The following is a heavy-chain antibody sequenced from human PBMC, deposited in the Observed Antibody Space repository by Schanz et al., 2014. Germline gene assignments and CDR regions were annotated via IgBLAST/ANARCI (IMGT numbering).Heavy chain of an antibody. V-gene: IGHV3-33*01. D-gene: IGHD5-18*01. J-gene: IGHJ3*02. CDR2: IWYDGSNK. CDR1: GFTFSSYG. Sequence: QVQLVESGGGVVQPGRSLRLSCAASGFTFSSYGMHWVRQAPGKGLEWVAVIWYDGSNKYYADSVKGRFTISRDNSKNTLFLQMNSLRAEDTAVYYCARVALPGYSSPRDAFDIWGQGTMXTVSS. CDR3: ARVALPGYSSPRDAFDI.